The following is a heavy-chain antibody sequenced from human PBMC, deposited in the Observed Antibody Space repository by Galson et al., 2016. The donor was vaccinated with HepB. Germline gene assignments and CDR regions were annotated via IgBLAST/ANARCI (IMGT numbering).Heavy chain of an antibody. D-gene: IGHD6-13*01. CDR3: ARNSGIVATGIDY. V-gene: IGHV4-39*01. Sequence: WIRQPPGKALEWIGTIYYSGSTYYNPPLKSRVTISVDKSKNQFSLNLTSVTAADTAVYYCARNSGIVATGIDYWGHGTLVTVSS. CDR2: IYYSGST. J-gene: IGHJ4*01.